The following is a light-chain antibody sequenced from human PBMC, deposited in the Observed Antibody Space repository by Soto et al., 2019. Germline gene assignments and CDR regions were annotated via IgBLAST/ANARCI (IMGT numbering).Light chain of an antibody. CDR2: AGS. CDR1: QSISTF. V-gene: IGKV1-39*01. Sequence: DIQMTQSPPSLSASVGDRVTITCRASQSISTFATWYQQKPGKAPKLLIYAGSTLQSGVPSRFSGSGSGTDFALTISSLQPEDFATYYCQQSFSTPRTFGPGTKVDIK. CDR3: QQSFSTPRT. J-gene: IGKJ3*01.